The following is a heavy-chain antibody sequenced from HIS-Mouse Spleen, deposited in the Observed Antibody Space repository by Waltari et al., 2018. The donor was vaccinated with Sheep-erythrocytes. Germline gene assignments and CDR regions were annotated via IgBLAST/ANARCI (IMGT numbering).Heavy chain of an antibody. D-gene: IGHD6-6*01. V-gene: IGHV3-7*01. CDR2: RKLDGREK. CDR1: GFTFSSYW. J-gene: IGHJ4*02. CDR3: ARTSSSSDYFDY. Sequence: EVQLVESGGGLVQPGGSLRLSCAASGFTFSSYWMSWVRQAPGKGLEWVANRKLDGREKYYVDSVKGRFTISRDNAKNSLYLQMNSLRAEDTAVYYCARTSSSSDYFDYWGQGTLVTVSS.